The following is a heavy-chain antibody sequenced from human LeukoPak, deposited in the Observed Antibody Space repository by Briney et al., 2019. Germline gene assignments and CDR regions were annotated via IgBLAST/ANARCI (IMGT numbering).Heavy chain of an antibody. CDR3: ARMDIVVVPAAIGGENWFDP. CDR1: GYTFTDYW. J-gene: IGHJ5*02. CDR2: IYPGDSDT. V-gene: IGHV5-51*01. Sequence: GESLKISCKASGYTFTDYWIGWVRQMPGKGLEWMGIIYPGDSDTRYSPSFQGQVTISADKSISTAYLQWSSLKASDTAMYYCARMDIVVVPAAIGGENWFDPWGQGTLDTVSS. D-gene: IGHD2-2*02.